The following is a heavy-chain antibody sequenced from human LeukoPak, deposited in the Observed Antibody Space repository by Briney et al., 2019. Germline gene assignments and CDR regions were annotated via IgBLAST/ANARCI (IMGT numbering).Heavy chain of an antibody. CDR3: ARGLRSHYFDY. J-gene: IGHJ4*02. Sequence: SETLCHACTVSGASMRSTWYYWGWIRQHPGKGLEWIGYIYYSGSSYYNPSLKSRVTISVDTSKNQFSLSLSSVTAADTALYYCARGLRSHYFDYWSQRSPVTVSS. CDR2: IYYSGSS. V-gene: IGHV4-31*03. D-gene: IGHD4-17*01. CDR1: GASMRSTWYY.